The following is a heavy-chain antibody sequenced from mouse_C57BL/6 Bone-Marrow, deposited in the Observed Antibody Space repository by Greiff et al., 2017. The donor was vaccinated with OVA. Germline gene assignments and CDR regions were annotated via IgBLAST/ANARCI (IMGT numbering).Heavy chain of an antibody. CDR3: ASVDYGSSYEGYFDV. D-gene: IGHD1-1*01. V-gene: IGHV1-75*01. CDR1: GYTFTDYY. J-gene: IGHJ1*03. Sequence: VQLQQSGPELVKPGASVKISCKASGYTFTDYYINWVKQRPGQGLEWIGWIFPGSGSTYYNEKFKGKATLTVDKSSSTAYMLLSSLTSEDSAVYFCASVDYGSSYEGYFDVWGRGTTVTVAS. CDR2: IFPGSGST.